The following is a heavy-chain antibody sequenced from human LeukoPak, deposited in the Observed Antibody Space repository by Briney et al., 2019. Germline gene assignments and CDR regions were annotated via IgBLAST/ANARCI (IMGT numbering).Heavy chain of an antibody. Sequence: ASVKVSCKASGYTFTNYVMHWVRQAPGQRLEWMAWISAGNGDTKYSQKFQGRVTITRDTSASTVYMELSSLRSEDTAVYYCARVGGSGYGQGAYYYYGMDVWGQGTTVTVSS. CDR1: GYTFTNYV. J-gene: IGHJ6*02. CDR3: ARVGGSGYGQGAYYYYGMDV. D-gene: IGHD5-12*01. CDR2: ISAGNGDT. V-gene: IGHV1-3*01.